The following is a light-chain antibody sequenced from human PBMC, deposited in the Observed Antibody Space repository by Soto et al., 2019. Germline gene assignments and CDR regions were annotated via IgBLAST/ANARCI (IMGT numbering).Light chain of an antibody. Sequence: EIVMTQSPATLSVSPGERATLSCRASQSVSSNLAWYQQKPGQAPRLLIYGASTRATGIPARFSGSGSGTEVTPNNSSLQSEDFSVYYCQQYYKRASWTFGQGTKLEIK. CDR2: GAS. CDR1: QSVSSN. CDR3: QQYYKRASWT. J-gene: IGKJ2*02. V-gene: IGKV3-15*01.